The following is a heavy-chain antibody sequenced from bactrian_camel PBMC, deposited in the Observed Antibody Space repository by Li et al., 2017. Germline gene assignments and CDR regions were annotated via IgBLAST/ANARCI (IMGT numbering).Heavy chain of an antibody. Sequence: VQLVESGGGSVQAGGSLRLSCVATGLSGDRNCMGWFRQAAGKGREEREGIASIHNDGSTTYADSVKGRFTISRDDAQRTIYLQMNRLEPEDTAMYFCAADSVNLQLARHYKYWGQGTQVTVS. CDR3: AADSVNLQLARHYKY. CDR1: GLSGDRNC. CDR2: IHNDGST. D-gene: IGHD2*01. V-gene: IGHV3S53*01. J-gene: IGHJ4*01.